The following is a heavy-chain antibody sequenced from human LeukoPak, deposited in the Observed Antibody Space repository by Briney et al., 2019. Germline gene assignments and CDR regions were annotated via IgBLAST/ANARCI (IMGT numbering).Heavy chain of an antibody. CDR2: IYYSGST. V-gene: IGHV4-59*12. J-gene: IGHJ3*02. D-gene: IGHD3-22*01. CDR1: GGSISSYY. CDR3: ARDLTTMIVGGHDAFDI. Sequence: SETLSLTCTVSGGSISSYYWSWIRQPPGKGLEWIGYIYYSGSTNYNPSLKSRVTISVDTSKNQFSLKLSSVTAADTAVYYCARDLTTMIVGGHDAFDIWGQGTMVTVSS.